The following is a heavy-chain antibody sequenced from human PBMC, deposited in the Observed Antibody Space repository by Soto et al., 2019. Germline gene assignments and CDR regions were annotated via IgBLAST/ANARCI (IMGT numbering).Heavy chain of an antibody. CDR3: VATYGDYSDY. Sequence: EESLKISFKGSGYKFTTYWIGWVRQMPGKGLEWMAIIYPDDSDSRYSPSFQGQVTISADKSISTAYLQWSSLTASDTAIYYCVATYGDYSDYWGQGTLVTVSS. CDR1: GYKFTTYW. D-gene: IGHD4-17*01. V-gene: IGHV5-51*01. J-gene: IGHJ4*02. CDR2: IYPDDSDS.